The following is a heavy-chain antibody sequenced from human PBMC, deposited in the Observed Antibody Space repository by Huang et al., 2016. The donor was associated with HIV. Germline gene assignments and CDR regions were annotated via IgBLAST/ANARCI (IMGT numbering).Heavy chain of an antibody. CDR1: GGPISNSSHY. CDR2: IDYIGAT. V-gene: IGHV4-39*01. Sequence: QLQLQESGPGLVKPSETLSLTCTVSGGPISNSSHYWGWIRQPPGKGLEWIGSIDYIGATNHNPSLKSRVTMSVDASKSQISLNLISVTAADTALYYCVGYCTGGTCFEAFDIWGQGTRVTVSS. D-gene: IGHD2-8*02. CDR3: VGYCTGGTCFEAFDI. J-gene: IGHJ3*02.